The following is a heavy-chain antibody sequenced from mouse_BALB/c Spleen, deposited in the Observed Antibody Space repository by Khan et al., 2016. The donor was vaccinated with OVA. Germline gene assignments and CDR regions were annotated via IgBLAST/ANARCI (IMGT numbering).Heavy chain of an antibody. CDR2: IWTGGIK. CDR3: ARSYDYDVGGFAY. V-gene: IGHV2-9*02. D-gene: IGHD2-4*01. CDR1: GFSLSNYG. J-gene: IGHJ3*01. Sequence: QVQLKESGPGLVAPSQSLSITCTVSGFSLSNYGVHWVRQPPGKGLEWLGEIWTGGIKNYNSALMSRLSISKDNSKCRVSLKMNRLQTADTAIYYCARSYDYDVGGFAYWGQGTLVTVSA.